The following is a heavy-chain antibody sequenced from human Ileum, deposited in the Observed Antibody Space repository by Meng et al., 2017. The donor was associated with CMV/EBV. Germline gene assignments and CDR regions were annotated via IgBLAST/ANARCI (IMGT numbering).Heavy chain of an antibody. J-gene: IGHJ1*01. D-gene: IGHD1-1*01. CDR1: VGSISSGSYY. CDR3: AAGYSSDFQH. V-gene: IGHV4-61*02. Sequence: QVQLQASGPGLVKTSQTLSLTCTVSVGSISSGSYYWSWIRQPAGKGLEWIGRIYTSGTTNYNPSLKSRVTISVDTSKNQFSLKLSSVTAADTAVYYCAAGYSSDFQHWGQGTLVTVSS. CDR2: IYTSGTT.